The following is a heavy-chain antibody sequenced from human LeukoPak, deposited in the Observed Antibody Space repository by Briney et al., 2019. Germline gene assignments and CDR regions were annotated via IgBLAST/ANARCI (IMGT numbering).Heavy chain of an antibody. V-gene: IGHV4-59*01. CDR3: ARESSRGSYYDY. Sequence: SETLSLTCTVSGGSISSYYWSWFRQPPGKGLEWIGYIYYSGSTNYNPSLKSRVTISVDTSKNQFSLKLSSVTAADTAVYYCARESSRGSYYDYWGQGTLVTVSS. D-gene: IGHD3-16*01. J-gene: IGHJ4*02. CDR2: IYYSGST. CDR1: GGSISSYY.